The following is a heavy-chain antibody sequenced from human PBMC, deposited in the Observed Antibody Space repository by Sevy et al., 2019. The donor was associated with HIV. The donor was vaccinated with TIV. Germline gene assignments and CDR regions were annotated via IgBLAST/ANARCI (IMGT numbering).Heavy chain of an antibody. CDR1: GFTFSNAW. J-gene: IGHJ4*02. CDR2: IKSKTDGGTT. V-gene: IGHV3-15*01. CDR3: TTDSKTRGLSALLDY. D-gene: IGHD3-10*01. Sequence: GGSLRLSCAASGFTFSNAWMSWVRQAPGKGLEWVGRIKSKTDGGTTDYAAPVKGRFTISRDDSNNTLYMQMNSLKTEDTAIYYCTTDSKTRGLSALLDYWGQGTLVTVSS.